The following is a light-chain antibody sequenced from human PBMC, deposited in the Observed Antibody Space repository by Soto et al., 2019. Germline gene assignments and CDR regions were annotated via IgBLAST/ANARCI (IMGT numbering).Light chain of an antibody. Sequence: DIQMTQSPSTLSASVGARVTITCRASQSITGWLAWYQQKPGKAPNLLIYKASSLQSGVPSRFSGSGSGTEFTLTISSLQPDDFATYYCQQYYRYPWTFGQGTKVDIK. CDR1: QSITGW. CDR2: KAS. V-gene: IGKV1-5*03. CDR3: QQYYRYPWT. J-gene: IGKJ1*01.